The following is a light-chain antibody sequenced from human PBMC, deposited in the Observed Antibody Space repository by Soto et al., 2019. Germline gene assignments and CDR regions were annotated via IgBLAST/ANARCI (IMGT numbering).Light chain of an antibody. Sequence: DIVMTQSPLSLPVTPGEPASISCRSSQSLLHSNGYNYLDWYLQKPGQSPQLLIYLGSNRASGVPDMFSGSGSGTDCTLKISRVEAEDVGVYYCMQALQTPPWTFGQGTKVEIK. V-gene: IGKV2-28*01. J-gene: IGKJ1*01. CDR3: MQALQTPPWT. CDR2: LGS. CDR1: QSLLHSNGYNY.